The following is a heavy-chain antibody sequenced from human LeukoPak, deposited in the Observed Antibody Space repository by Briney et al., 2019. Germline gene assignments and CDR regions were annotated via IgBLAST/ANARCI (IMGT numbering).Heavy chain of an antibody. CDR2: IKQDGSDK. J-gene: IGHJ3*02. V-gene: IGHV3-7*01. CDR1: GFTFTSNW. CDR3: TFEIGRSQGAFDI. Sequence: TGGSLRLSCAASGFTFTSNWMSWFRQAPGKGLEWVANIKQDGSDKCYVDSVKGRFTISSDNSKSTLYLQMNSLRAEDTAVYYCTFEIGRSQGAFDIWGQGTMITVSS. D-gene: IGHD1-26*01.